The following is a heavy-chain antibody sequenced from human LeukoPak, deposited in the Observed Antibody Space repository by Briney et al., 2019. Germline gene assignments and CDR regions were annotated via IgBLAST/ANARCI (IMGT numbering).Heavy chain of an antibody. Sequence: ASVKVSCKASGGTFSSYAISWVRQAPGQGLEWMGWINPNSGGTNYAQKFQGRVTMTRDTSISTAYMELSRLRSDDTAVYYCAKGGRGNDTPLVRGYYYYYMDVWGKGTTVTVSS. V-gene: IGHV1-2*02. D-gene: IGHD1-1*01. CDR2: INPNSGGT. J-gene: IGHJ6*03. CDR3: AKGGRGNDTPLVRGYYYYYMDV. CDR1: GGTFSSYA.